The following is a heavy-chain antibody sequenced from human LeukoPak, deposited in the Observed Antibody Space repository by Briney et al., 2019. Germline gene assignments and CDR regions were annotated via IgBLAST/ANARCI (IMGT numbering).Heavy chain of an antibody. CDR1: GFTFSDYY. J-gene: IGHJ3*02. V-gene: IGHV3-11*01. CDR3: AKTVNWAYDAFDI. Sequence: PGGSLRLSCAASGFTFSDYYMSWIRQAPGKGLEWVSYISSSGSTIYYADSVKGRFTISRDNAKNSLYLQMNSLRAEDTAVYYCAKTVNWAYDAFDIWGQGTMVTVSS. CDR2: ISSSGSTI. D-gene: IGHD7-27*01.